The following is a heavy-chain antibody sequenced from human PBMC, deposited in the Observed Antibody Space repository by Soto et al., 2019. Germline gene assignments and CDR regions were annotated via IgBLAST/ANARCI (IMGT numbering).Heavy chain of an antibody. CDR3: ARQLELRPSPFDY. Sequence: GGSLRLSCAASGFTFSSYWMSWVRQAPGKGLEWVANIKQDGSEKYYVDSVKGRFTISRDNAKNSLYLQMNSLRAEDTAVYYCARQLELRPSPFDYWGQGTLVTVSS. D-gene: IGHD1-7*01. CDR2: IKQDGSEK. J-gene: IGHJ4*02. CDR1: GFTFSSYW. V-gene: IGHV3-7*01.